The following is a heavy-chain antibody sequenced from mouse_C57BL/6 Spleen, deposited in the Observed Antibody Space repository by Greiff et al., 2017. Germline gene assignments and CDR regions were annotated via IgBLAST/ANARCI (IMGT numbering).Heavy chain of an antibody. CDR3: VRRDGGFDY. V-gene: IGHV10-1*01. CDR1: GFSFNTYA. CDR2: IRSKSNNYAT. D-gene: IGHD2-3*01. Sequence: EVQGVESGGGLVQPKGSLKLSCAASGFSFNTYAMNWVRQAPGKGLEWVARIRSKSNNYATYYADSVKDRFTISRDDSESMLYLQMNNLKTEDTAMYYCVRRDGGFDYWGQGTTLTVSS. J-gene: IGHJ2*01.